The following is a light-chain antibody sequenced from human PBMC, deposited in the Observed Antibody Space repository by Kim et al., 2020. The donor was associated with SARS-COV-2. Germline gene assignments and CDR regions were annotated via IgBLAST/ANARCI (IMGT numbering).Light chain of an antibody. CDR1: ALPKQY. Sequence: SYELTQPPSVSVSPGQTARITCSGDALPKQYAYWYQQKPGQAPVEVIYKDSERPSGIPERFSGSSSGTTVTLTISGVQAEDAADYYCQLADRSSTYMVFG. V-gene: IGLV3-25*03. J-gene: IGLJ3*02. CDR3: QLADRSSTYMV. CDR2: KDS.